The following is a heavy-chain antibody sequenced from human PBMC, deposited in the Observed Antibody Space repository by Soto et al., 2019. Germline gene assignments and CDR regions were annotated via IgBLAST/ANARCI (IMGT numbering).Heavy chain of an antibody. CDR3: AREISVFCGDDCFPN. V-gene: IGHV4-30-4*01. CDR1: GDSIRNGDYS. Sequence: SETLSLTCTVSGDSIRNGDYSWTWIRQPPGKGLEWIGYIYYTGSTQYNPSLESRVSMSVDTSKNQFSLKLTSVTAADTAVYYCAREISVFCGDDCFPNWGQGTLVTVSS. D-gene: IGHD2-21*02. J-gene: IGHJ4*02. CDR2: IYYTGST.